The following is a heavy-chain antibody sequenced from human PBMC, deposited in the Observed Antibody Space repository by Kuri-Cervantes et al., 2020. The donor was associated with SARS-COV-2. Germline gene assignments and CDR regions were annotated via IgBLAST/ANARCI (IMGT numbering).Heavy chain of an antibody. Sequence: ASVKVSCKASGYTFTSYGISWVRQAPGQGLEWMGWISAYNGNTNYAQKPQGRVTMTTDTSTSTAYMELSRLRSDDTAVYYCARDQQMVYAAWGAIDYWGQGTLVTVSS. D-gene: IGHD2-8*01. CDR1: GYTFTSYG. CDR3: ARDQQMVYAAWGAIDY. J-gene: IGHJ4*02. V-gene: IGHV1-18*01. CDR2: ISAYNGNT.